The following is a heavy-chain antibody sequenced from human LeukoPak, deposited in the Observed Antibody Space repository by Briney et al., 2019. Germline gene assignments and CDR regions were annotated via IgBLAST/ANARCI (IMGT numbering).Heavy chain of an antibody. D-gene: IGHD3-22*01. CDR2: ISGSGGST. V-gene: IGHV3-23*01. J-gene: IGHJ4*02. CDR1: GFTFSGYG. Sequence: GGSLRLSCAASGFTFSGYGMSWVRQAPGKGLEWVSAISGSGGSTYYADSVKGRFTISRDNSKNTLYLQMNSLRAEDTAVYYCAKDSQYYYDSSGSGYDYWGQGTLVTVSS. CDR3: AKDSQYYYDSSGSGYDY.